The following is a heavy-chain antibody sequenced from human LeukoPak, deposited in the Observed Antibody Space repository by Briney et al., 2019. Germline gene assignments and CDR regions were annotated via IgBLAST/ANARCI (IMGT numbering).Heavy chain of an antibody. V-gene: IGHV1-18*01. CDR3: ARDSITGTTADY. CDR1: GGTFSSYA. Sequence: ASVKVSCKASGGTFSSYAISWVRQAPGQGLEWMGWTSAYNGNTNYAQKLQGRVTMTTDTSTSTAYMELRSLRSDDTAVYYCARDSITGTTADYWGQGTLVTVSS. CDR2: TSAYNGNT. J-gene: IGHJ4*02. D-gene: IGHD1-7*01.